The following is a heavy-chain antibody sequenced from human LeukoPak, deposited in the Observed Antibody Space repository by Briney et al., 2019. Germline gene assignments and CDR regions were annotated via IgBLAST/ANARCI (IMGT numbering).Heavy chain of an antibody. J-gene: IGHJ1*01. V-gene: IGHV3-48*03. Sequence: GGSLRLSCAASGFIFSSYEMNWVRQAPGKGLEWVSYISSSGSTIYYADSVKGRFTISRDNSKNTLYLQMNSLRAEDTAVYYCAKDHYYDSSGYSEYFQHWGQGTLVTVSS. CDR1: GFIFSSYE. CDR3: AKDHYYDSSGYSEYFQH. D-gene: IGHD3-22*01. CDR2: ISSSGSTI.